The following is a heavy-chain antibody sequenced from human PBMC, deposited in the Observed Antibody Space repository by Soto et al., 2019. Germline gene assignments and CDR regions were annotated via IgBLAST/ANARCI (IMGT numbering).Heavy chain of an antibody. CDR3: ARALSSSWSPDYAYFDY. Sequence: QVQLVESGGGVVQPGRSLRLSCAASGFTFSSYAMHWVRQAPGKGLEWVAVISYDGSNTYYADSVKGRFTISRDNSKNTLYLQMNSLRAEDTAVYYGARALSSSWSPDYAYFDYWGQGTLVTVSS. CDR2: ISYDGSNT. J-gene: IGHJ4*02. V-gene: IGHV3-30-3*01. D-gene: IGHD6-13*01. CDR1: GFTFSSYA.